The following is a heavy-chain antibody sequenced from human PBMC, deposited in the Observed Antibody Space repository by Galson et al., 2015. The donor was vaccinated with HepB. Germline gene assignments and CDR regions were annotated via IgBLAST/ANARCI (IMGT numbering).Heavy chain of an antibody. CDR3: ARGLEVVVAATLYWFDP. J-gene: IGHJ5*02. Sequence: ETLSLTCAVYGGSFSGYYWSWIRQPPGKGLEWIGEINHSGSTNYNPSLKSRVTISVDTSKNQFSLKLSSVTAADTAVYYCARGLEVVVAATLYWFDPWGQGTLVTVSS. CDR2: INHSGST. D-gene: IGHD2-15*01. CDR1: GGSFSGYY. V-gene: IGHV4-34*01.